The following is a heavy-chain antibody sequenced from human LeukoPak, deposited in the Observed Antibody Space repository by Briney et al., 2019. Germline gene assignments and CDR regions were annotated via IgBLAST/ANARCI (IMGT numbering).Heavy chain of an antibody. CDR2: IYPGDSDT. CDR1: GYTFANYW. Sequence: KNGESLKISCQGSGYTFANYWIGWVRQMPGKGLEWMGIIYPGDSDTRYSPSFQGPVTISADKSISTAYLQWSSLKASDTAVYYCARREGGWYLDYWGQGTLVTVSS. CDR3: ARREGGWYLDY. J-gene: IGHJ4*02. V-gene: IGHV5-51*01. D-gene: IGHD6-19*01.